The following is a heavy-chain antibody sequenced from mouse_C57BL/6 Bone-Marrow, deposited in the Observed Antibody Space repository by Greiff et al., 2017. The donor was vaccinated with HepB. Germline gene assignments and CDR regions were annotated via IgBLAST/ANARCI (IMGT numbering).Heavy chain of an antibody. CDR3: ARRRYGSSSSYYAMDY. Sequence: EVQGVESGGDLVKPGGSLKLSCAASGFTFSSYGMSWVRQTPDKRLEWVATISSGGSYTYYPDSVKGRFTISRDNAKNTLYLQMSSLKSEDTAMYYCARRRYGSSSSYYAMDYWGQGTSVTVSS. CDR1: GFTFSSYG. CDR2: ISSGGSYT. J-gene: IGHJ4*01. V-gene: IGHV5-6*01. D-gene: IGHD1-1*01.